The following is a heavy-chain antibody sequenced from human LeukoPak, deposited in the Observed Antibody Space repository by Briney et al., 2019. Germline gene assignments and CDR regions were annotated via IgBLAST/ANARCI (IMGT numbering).Heavy chain of an antibody. V-gene: IGHV5-51*01. J-gene: IGHJ4*02. CDR2: IYPADSDI. Sequence: GESLKISCKGSGYSINNYWIGWVRQMPGKGLEWMGIIYPADSDIRYSPSFQGQVTISADKSISTVYPQWSSLKASDTAMYYCARLIDGEYYFDYWGQGTLVTVSS. CDR3: ARLIDGEYYFDY. CDR1: GYSINNYW. D-gene: IGHD3-10*01.